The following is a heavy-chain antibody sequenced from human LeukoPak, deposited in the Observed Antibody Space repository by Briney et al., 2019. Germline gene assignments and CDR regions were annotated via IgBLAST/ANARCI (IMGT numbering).Heavy chain of an antibody. Sequence: PSQTLSLTCTVSGGSISSGDYYWSWIRQPPGKGLEWIGYIYYSGSTNYNPSLKSRVTISVDTSKNQFSLKLSSVTAADTAVYYCARQGSSSWYLSGYFDYWGQGTLVTVSS. V-gene: IGHV4-30-4*01. CDR1: GGSISSGDYY. CDR3: ARQGSSSWYLSGYFDY. CDR2: IYYSGST. D-gene: IGHD6-13*01. J-gene: IGHJ4*02.